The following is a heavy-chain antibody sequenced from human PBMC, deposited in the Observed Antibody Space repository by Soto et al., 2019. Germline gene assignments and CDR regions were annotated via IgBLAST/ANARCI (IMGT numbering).Heavy chain of an antibody. D-gene: IGHD3-10*01. CDR2: IYYSGSA. CDR1: GDSMTISDFL. J-gene: IGHJ6*02. Sequence: SETLSLTCTVPGDSMTISDFLWGWVRRSPGKGLEWIGGIYYSGSAFYNPSLGSRATLSVDTSKNQFSLQLNSVTPEDTAVYYCARDSWFGELSPYYYGMDVWGQGTTVTVSS. CDR3: ARDSWFGELSPYYYGMDV. V-gene: IGHV4-39*02.